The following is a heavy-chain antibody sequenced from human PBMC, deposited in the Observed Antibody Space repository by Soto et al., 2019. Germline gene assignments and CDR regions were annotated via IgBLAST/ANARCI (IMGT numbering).Heavy chain of an antibody. CDR3: ATYDILTGYNHLWDY. CDR1: GYTFTSYV. Sequence: ASVKVSCKTSGYTFTSYVIHWVRQAPGQRPEWMGWINGGNGNTGYSQIFQDRVTITRDTSTSTAYMELSGLRGEDTAVYYCATYDILTGYNHLWDYWGQGSLVTVSS. V-gene: IGHV1-3*01. D-gene: IGHD3-9*01. CDR2: INGGNGNT. J-gene: IGHJ4*02.